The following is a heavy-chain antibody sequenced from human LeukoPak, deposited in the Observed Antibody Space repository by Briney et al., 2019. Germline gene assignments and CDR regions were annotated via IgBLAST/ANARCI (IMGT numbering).Heavy chain of an antibody. D-gene: IGHD3-9*01. CDR2: IWYDGSNK. CDR3: ARGGDILTGYYNGNWFDP. J-gene: IGHJ5*02. Sequence: GRSLRLSCAASGFTFSSYGMHWVRQAPGKGLEWMAVIWYDGSNKYYADSVKGRFTISRDNSKNTLYLQMNSLRAEDTAVYYCARGGDILTGYYNGNWFDPWGQGTLVTVSS. V-gene: IGHV3-33*01. CDR1: GFTFSSYG.